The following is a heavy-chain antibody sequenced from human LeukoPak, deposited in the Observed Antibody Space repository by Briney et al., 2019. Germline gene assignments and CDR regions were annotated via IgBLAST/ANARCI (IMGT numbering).Heavy chain of an antibody. Sequence: GGSLRLSCAASGFTFSSYAMHWVRQAPGKGLEWVAVISYDGSNKYYADSVKGRFTISRDNSKNTLYLQMNSLRAEDTAVYYCARGYDSSGYYRHPNDYWGQGTLVTVSS. CDR1: GFTFSSYA. J-gene: IGHJ4*02. CDR2: ISYDGSNK. D-gene: IGHD3-22*01. CDR3: ARGYDSSGYYRHPNDY. V-gene: IGHV3-30-3*01.